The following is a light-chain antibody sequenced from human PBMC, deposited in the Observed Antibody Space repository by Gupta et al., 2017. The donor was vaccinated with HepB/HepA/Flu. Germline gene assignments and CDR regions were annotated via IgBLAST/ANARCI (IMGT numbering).Light chain of an antibody. Sequence: EVVMTQSPATLSVSPGERATLSCGASQGVGRNVAWYQQKPGQAPRLLIYGASIRATGIPARFSGSASGTEFTLTISSLQAEDFAVYYCQHYNHWPRTFGQGTNLEIK. V-gene: IGKV3-15*01. CDR2: GAS. CDR3: QHYNHWPRT. J-gene: IGKJ2*01. CDR1: QGVGRN.